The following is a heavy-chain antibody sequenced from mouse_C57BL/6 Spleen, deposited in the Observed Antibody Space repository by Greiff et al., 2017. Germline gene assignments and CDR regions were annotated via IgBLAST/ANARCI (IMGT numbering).Heavy chain of an antibody. V-gene: IGHV5-16*01. J-gene: IGHJ4*01. CDR2: INYDGSST. CDR1: GFTFSDYY. D-gene: IGHD1-1*02. CDR3: ARDMDGYYAMDY. Sequence: DVQLVESEGGLVQPGSSMKLSCTASGFTFSDYYMAWVRQVPEKGLEWVANINYDGSSTYYLDSLKSRFIISRDNAKNILYLQMSSLRSEDTATYYCARDMDGYYAMDYWGQGTSVTVSS.